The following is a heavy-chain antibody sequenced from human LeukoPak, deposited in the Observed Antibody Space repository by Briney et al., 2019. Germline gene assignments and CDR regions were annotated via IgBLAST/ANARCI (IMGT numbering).Heavy chain of an antibody. J-gene: IGHJ5*02. CDR3: ARTVYCSAGSCYFSRSYNWFDP. CDR1: GYTFTSYG. CDR2: ISAYNGNT. V-gene: IGHV1-18*01. D-gene: IGHD2-15*01. Sequence: ASVKVSCKASGYTFTSYGISWVRQAPGQGLEWMGWISAYNGNTNSAQKLQGRVTMTTDTSTSTAYMELRSLRSDDTAVYYCARTVYCSAGSCYFSRSYNWFDPWGQGTLVTVSS.